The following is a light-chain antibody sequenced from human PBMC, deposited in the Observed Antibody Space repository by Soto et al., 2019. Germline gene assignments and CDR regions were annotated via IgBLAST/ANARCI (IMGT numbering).Light chain of an antibody. Sequence: QTVVTQPPSVSGAPGQRVTISCTGSSSNIGASYDVHWYQQRPGTAPKLLIYANTNRPSGVPGRFSGSKSGTSASLAITGLQAEDEADYYCQSYDSTRGVVIFGGGTQLTVL. V-gene: IGLV1-40*01. CDR3: QSYDSTRGVVI. J-gene: IGLJ2*01. CDR1: SSNIGASYD. CDR2: ANT.